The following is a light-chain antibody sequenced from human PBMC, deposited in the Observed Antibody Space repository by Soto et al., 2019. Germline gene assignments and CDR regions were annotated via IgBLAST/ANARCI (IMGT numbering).Light chain of an antibody. J-gene: IGKJ3*01. V-gene: IGKV1-12*02. Sequence: IQMTQSPPSVSASVGDRVTITCRASQIINKWLAWYQQKPGKAPTLLIYGASTLQSGVPSRFSGSGSGTDFTLTISSLQPEDFATYYCQQANSFPFTFGPGTKVDIK. CDR3: QQANSFPFT. CDR2: GAS. CDR1: QIINKW.